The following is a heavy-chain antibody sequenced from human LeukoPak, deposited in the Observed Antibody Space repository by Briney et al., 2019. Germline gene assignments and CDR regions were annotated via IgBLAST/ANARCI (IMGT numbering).Heavy chain of an antibody. CDR3: ARGNILTGYEY. CDR1: GFTFSSYD. CDR2: ISFAGDT. Sequence: GGSLRLSCAASGFTFSSYDMHWVRQSPGKGLEWVSAISFAGDTYYAGSVKGRFTISRENAKNSLYLQMDSLRAGDTALYYCARGNILTGYEYWGQGTLVTVSS. J-gene: IGHJ4*02. D-gene: IGHD3-9*01. V-gene: IGHV3-13*04.